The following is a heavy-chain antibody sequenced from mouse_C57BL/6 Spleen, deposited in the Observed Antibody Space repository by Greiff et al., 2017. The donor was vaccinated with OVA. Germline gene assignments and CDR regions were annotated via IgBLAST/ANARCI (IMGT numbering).Heavy chain of an antibody. CDR1: GFTFSDYG. CDR3: ARDYYGFFAY. J-gene: IGHJ3*01. D-gene: IGHD1-1*01. V-gene: IGHV5-17*01. Sequence: EVQLVESGGGLVKPGGSLKLSCAASGFTFSDYGMHWVRQAPEKGLEWVAYISSGSSTIYYADTVKGRFTISRDNAKNTLFLQMTSRRSEDTAMYYCARDYYGFFAYWGQGTLVTVSA. CDR2: ISSGSSTI.